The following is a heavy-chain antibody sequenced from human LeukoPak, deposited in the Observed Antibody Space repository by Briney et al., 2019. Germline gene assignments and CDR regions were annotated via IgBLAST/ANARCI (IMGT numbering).Heavy chain of an antibody. Sequence: PGGSLRLSCAASGFTFDDYAMHWVRQAPGKGLEWVSGISWNSGSIGYADSVKGRFTISRDNAKNSLYLQMNSLRAEDTALYYCAKDRAWFGDPNGLGGAFDIWGQGTMVTVSS. CDR2: ISWNSGSI. V-gene: IGHV3-9*01. J-gene: IGHJ3*02. D-gene: IGHD3-10*01. CDR3: AKDRAWFGDPNGLGGAFDI. CDR1: GFTFDDYA.